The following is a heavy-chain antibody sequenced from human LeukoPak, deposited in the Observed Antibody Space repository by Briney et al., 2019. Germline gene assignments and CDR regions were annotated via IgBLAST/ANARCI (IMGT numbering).Heavy chain of an antibody. V-gene: IGHV5-51*01. CDR1: GYSFTSYW. CDR3: ARHVTIFAVVTYYMDV. CDR2: IYPGDSDT. D-gene: IGHD3-3*01. J-gene: IGHJ6*03. Sequence: GESLKISCKGSGYSFTSYWIGWVRQMPGKGLEWMGIIYPGDSDTRYSPSFQGQVTISADKSISTAYLQWSSLKASDTAIYYCARHVTIFAVVTYYMDVWGKGTTVTVSS.